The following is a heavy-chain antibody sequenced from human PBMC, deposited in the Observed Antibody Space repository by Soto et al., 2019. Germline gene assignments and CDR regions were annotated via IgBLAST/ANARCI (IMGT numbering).Heavy chain of an antibody. CDR2: IYYSRST. J-gene: IGHJ4*02. CDR3: AREGVFGGGAYFDY. CDR1: GGSICSNNYS. D-gene: IGHD3-16*01. Sequence: SETLSLTCLVCGGSICSNNYSWRWIRQPPGKGLEWIGNIYYSRSTNYNPSLKSRVTISVDTSKNRFSLKLSSVTAADTAVYYCAREGVFGGGAYFDYWGQGTLVTVSS. V-gene: IGHV4-61*05.